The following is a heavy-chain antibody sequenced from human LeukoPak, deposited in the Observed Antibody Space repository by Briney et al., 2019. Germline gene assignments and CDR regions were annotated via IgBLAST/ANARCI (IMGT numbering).Heavy chain of an antibody. Sequence: APVKVSCKASGYSFISYGISWVRQAPGQGLEWMGWISGYNGNTNYAQKFQGRVTMTTDTSTSTAYMDLRSLRSDDTAVYYCARDRGDSRMDVWGQGTTVIVSS. CDR2: ISGYNGNT. V-gene: IGHV1-18*01. CDR3: ARDRGDSRMDV. D-gene: IGHD3-10*01. CDR1: GYSFISYG. J-gene: IGHJ6*02.